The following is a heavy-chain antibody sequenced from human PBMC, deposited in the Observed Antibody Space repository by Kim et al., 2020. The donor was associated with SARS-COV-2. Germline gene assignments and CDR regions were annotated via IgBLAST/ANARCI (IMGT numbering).Heavy chain of an antibody. CDR2: IIPILGIA. J-gene: IGHJ6*02. CDR1: GGTFSSYA. D-gene: IGHD3-10*01. Sequence: SVKVSCKASGGTFSSYAISWVRQAPGQGLEWMGRIIPILGIANYAQKFQGRVTITADKSTSTAYMELSSLRSEDTAVYYCARDRATMVRALSYGMDVWGQGTTVTVSS. V-gene: IGHV1-69*04. CDR3: ARDRATMVRALSYGMDV.